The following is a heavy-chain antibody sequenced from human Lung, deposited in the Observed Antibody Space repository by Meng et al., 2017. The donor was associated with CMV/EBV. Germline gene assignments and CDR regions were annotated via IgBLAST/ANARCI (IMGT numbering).Heavy chain of an antibody. D-gene: IGHD2-15*01. CDR2: FVNYVDT. CDR3: ASGTPGRSYCDY. CDR1: GYTFGSYG. V-gene: IGHV1-18*01. Sequence: VELGQVGAGGKKPGSSVRVSCKASGYTFGSYGICWVRQAPGQGLEWMGWFVNYVDTYPAPKFQGRVTMTTDTHTNTAFMELRSLTSDDTAVYYCASGTPGRSYCDYWGQGTLVTVSS. J-gene: IGHJ4*02.